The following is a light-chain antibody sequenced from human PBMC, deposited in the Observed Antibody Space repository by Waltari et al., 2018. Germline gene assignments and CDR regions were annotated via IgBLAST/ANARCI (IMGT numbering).Light chain of an antibody. CDR2: AAS. CDR3: QQYGTSQGT. CDR1: QSISTY. Sequence: DIQMTQSPSSLSASLGDSVTITCRASQSISTYLNWFQHKPGQAPKLLIYAASSLQSGVPSRFRGSGSGTDFTLTITSLQPEDFAVYYCQQYGTSQGTFGQGTKVEI. J-gene: IGKJ1*01. V-gene: IGKV1-39*01.